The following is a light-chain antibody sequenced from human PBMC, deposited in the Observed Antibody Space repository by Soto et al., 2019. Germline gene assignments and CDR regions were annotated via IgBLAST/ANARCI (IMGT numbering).Light chain of an antibody. V-gene: IGKV3D-20*02. CDR2: DAS. CDR1: QSVNSNY. Sequence: EIVLTQSPGTLSLSPGKRATLSCRASQSVNSNYLAWYQQKPGQAPGLLIYDASNRVTGIPARFSGSGSGTDFTLTISSLEPEDFAVYYCHQRQYWPPITFGQGTRLEIK. CDR3: HQRQYWPPIT. J-gene: IGKJ5*01.